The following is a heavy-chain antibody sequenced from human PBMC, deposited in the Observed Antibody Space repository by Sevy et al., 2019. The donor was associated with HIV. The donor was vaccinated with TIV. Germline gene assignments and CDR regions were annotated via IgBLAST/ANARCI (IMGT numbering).Heavy chain of an antibody. J-gene: IGHJ5*02. V-gene: IGHV3-13*01. Sequence: GGYLRLSCAASGFTFSSYDMHWVRQVTGQGLEWISGIGIAGDTYYPGSVKGRFTISRENARNSLDLQMNSLRAGDTAVSYCVRGHNLGELGYWFDPWGQGTLVTVSS. D-gene: IGHD3-10*01. CDR3: VRGHNLGELGYWFDP. CDR2: IGIAGDT. CDR1: GFTFSSYD.